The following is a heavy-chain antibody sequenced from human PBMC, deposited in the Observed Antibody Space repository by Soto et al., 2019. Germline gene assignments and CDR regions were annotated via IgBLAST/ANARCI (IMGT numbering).Heavy chain of an antibody. CDR1: GYTFTSYA. CDR3: ARSFVVVTAIGY. V-gene: IGHV1-3*05. Sequence: QVQLVQSGAEEKKPGASVKVSCKASGYTFTSYAMHWVCQAPGQRLEWMGWINAGNGNTKYSQKFQDRVTITRDTSADTGYMELSSLRSEATALYYCARSFVVVTAIGYWGQGTLVSVSS. J-gene: IGHJ4*02. D-gene: IGHD2-21*02. CDR2: INAGNGNT.